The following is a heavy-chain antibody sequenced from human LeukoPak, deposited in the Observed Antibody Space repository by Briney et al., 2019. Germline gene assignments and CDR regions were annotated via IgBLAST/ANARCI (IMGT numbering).Heavy chain of an antibody. J-gene: IGHJ4*02. CDR1: GGSFSGYY. CDR2: INHSGST. CDR3: ARDHGPYYYGSGSSYFDY. D-gene: IGHD3-10*01. Sequence: SETLSLTCAVYGGSFSGYYWSWIRQPPGKGLEWIGKINHSGSTNYNPSLKSRVTISVDTSKNQFSLKLSSVTAADTAVYYCARDHGPYYYGSGSSYFDYWGQGTLVTVSS. V-gene: IGHV4-34*01.